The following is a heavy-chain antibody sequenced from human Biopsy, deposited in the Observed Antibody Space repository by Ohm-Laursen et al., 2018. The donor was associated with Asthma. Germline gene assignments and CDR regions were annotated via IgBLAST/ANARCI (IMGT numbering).Heavy chain of an antibody. CDR2: IYYSGTT. CDR1: SGSGGYMRSGNYY. D-gene: IGHD6-13*01. J-gene: IGHJ6*02. Sequence: SETLSLTCSLSSGSGGYMRSGNYYWGWNRQPPGKGLEWIGSIYYSGTTYYNPSLESRVTVSADTSKNQFSLKLTSVTAADTAVYYCVRGSSSWHHGPFHYYYGLDVRGQGTTATVSS. CDR3: VRGSSSWHHGPFHYYYGLDV. V-gene: IGHV4-39*01.